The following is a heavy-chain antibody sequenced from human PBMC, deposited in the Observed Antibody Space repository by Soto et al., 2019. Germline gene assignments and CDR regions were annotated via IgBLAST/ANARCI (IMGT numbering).Heavy chain of an antibody. CDR3: ARPYGGNGAFDI. Sequence: QVQLVQSGAEVKKPGSSVKVSCKASGGTFSSYAISWVRQAPGQGLEWMGGIIPIFGTANYAQKFQGRVTITADESTSRAYRELRSVRSEDTAVYFCARPYGGNGAFDIWGQGTMVTVSS. CDR1: GGTFSSYA. D-gene: IGHD2-15*01. CDR2: IIPIFGTA. J-gene: IGHJ3*02. V-gene: IGHV1-69*01.